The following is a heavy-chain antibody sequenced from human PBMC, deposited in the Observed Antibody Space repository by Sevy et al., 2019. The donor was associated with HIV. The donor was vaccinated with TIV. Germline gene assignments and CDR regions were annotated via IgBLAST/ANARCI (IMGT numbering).Heavy chain of an antibody. CDR3: ARDSNYYDSGGYYRGAGFDI. Sequence: GGSLRLSCAASGFTFSSYAMHWVRQAPGKGLEWVAVISYDGSNKYYADSVKGRFTNSRDNSKNTLYLQMNSLRSEDTAVYYCARDSNYYDSGGYYRGAGFDIWGQGTMVTVSS. D-gene: IGHD3-22*01. CDR2: ISYDGSNK. J-gene: IGHJ3*02. V-gene: IGHV3-30-3*01. CDR1: GFTFSSYA.